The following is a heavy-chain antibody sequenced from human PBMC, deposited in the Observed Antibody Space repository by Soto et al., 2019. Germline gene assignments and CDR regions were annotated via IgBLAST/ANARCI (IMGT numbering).Heavy chain of an antibody. CDR1: GGSMNSYY. Sequence: SETLSLTCTVSGGSMNSYYWTWVRQPPGKGLEWIGYVYDSGTSKYNASLESRITMSLDKSRNQFSLSLSYVTAADTAVYFCARYSPPKKSFDSNPGWLDPWGQGTLVTVSS. D-gene: IGHD2-21*01. CDR2: VYDSGTS. J-gene: IGHJ5*02. CDR3: ARYSPPKKSFDSNPGWLDP. V-gene: IGHV4-59*01.